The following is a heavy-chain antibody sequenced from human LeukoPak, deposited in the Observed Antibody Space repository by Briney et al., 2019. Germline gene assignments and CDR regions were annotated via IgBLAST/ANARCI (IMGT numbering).Heavy chain of an antibody. CDR2: INPRGGST. J-gene: IGHJ4*02. CDR1: GYTFTSYC. Sequence: ASVKVCCKASGYTFTSYCMHWVRQAPGQGFEWMGVINPRGGSTTYAQKFQGRVTMTRDTSTSTVYMDLSSLRSEDTAVYYCATSLRPGYYYDSSEFWGQGDLVTASS. CDR3: ATSLRPGYYYDSSEF. D-gene: IGHD3-22*01. V-gene: IGHV1-46*01.